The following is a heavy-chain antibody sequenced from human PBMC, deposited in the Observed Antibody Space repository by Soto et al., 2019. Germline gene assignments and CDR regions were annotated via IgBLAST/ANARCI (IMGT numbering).Heavy chain of an antibody. Sequence: GASVKVSCKASGYTFTTYAVHWVRQAPGQSLEWMGWINTANGDTRYSQTFQGRVTITRDTSASTAYMELSSLRSEDTAVYYCARPYDSSAQGLDPWGQGTLVTVSS. V-gene: IGHV1-3*04. CDR3: ARPYDSSAQGLDP. J-gene: IGHJ5*02. CDR2: INTANGDT. CDR1: GYTFTTYA. D-gene: IGHD3-22*01.